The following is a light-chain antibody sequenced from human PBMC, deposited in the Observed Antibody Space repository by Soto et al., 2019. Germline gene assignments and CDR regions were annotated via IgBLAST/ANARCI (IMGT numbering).Light chain of an antibody. J-gene: IGKJ2*01. CDR1: QGISNC. Sequence: DIQMTQSPSSLSASVGDRVTMTCRASQGISNCLAWYQQKPGKVPKLLIYAASTLQSGVPSRFSGSGSGTDFTLTISSLQPEDVATYYCQNYNSAPHTFGQGTKLEIK. CDR2: AAS. V-gene: IGKV1-27*01. CDR3: QNYNSAPHT.